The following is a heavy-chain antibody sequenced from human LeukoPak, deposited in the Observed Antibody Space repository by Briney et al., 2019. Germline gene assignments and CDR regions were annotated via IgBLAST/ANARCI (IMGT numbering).Heavy chain of an antibody. CDR3: ARETRLMGYSSGLGFNY. J-gene: IGHJ4*02. CDR2: INHSGST. CDR1: GGSFSGFY. V-gene: IGHV4-34*01. Sequence: SETLSPTCAVYGGSFSGFYWTWIRQPPGKGLEWIGEINHSGSTNYNPSLKSRVTISVDTSKNQFSLKLSSVTAADTAVYYCARETRLMGYSSGLGFNYWGQGTLVTVSS. D-gene: IGHD6-19*01.